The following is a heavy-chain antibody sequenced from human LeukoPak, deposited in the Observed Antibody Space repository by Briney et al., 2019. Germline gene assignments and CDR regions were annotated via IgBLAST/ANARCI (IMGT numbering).Heavy chain of an antibody. CDR3: ARVGTTEYYYYYGMDV. Sequence: PSETLSLTCTVSGGSISSYYWSWIRQPPGKRLEWIGYIYYSGSTNYNPSLKSRVTISVDTSKNQFSLKLSSVTAADTAVYYCARVGTTEYYYYYGMDVWGQGTTVTVSS. CDR1: GGSISSYY. CDR2: IYYSGST. J-gene: IGHJ6*02. V-gene: IGHV4-59*01. D-gene: IGHD1-1*01.